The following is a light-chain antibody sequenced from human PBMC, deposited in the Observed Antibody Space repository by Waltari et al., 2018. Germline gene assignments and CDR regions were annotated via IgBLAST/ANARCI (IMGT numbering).Light chain of an antibody. CDR1: SSNIGSNY. V-gene: IGLV1-47*01. CDR3: AAWDDSLSRWL. CDR2: RNN. J-gene: IGLJ3*02. Sequence: QSLLTQPPSASGTPGQRVTIPCSGRSSNIGSNYVYWYQHVPGAAPKLLIYRNNQRPSGVPDRFSGSKSGTSASLAISGLRSEDEADYYCAAWDDSLSRWLLGGGTKLTVL.